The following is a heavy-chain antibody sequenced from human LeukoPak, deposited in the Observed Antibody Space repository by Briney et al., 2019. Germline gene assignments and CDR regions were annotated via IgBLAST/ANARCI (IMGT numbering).Heavy chain of an antibody. CDR1: GFTFSNYA. V-gene: IGHV3-23*01. D-gene: IGHD3-3*01. Sequence: GGSLRLSCAASGFTFSNYAMSWVRQAPGKGLEWVSAVSSDGRSTYSTDSLKGRFTISRDNSKNTVFLQMHNVTAEDTAVYYCAKPFGFLEWLYGGYYDSWGQGAHVTVSS. CDR3: AKPFGFLEWLYGGYYDS. CDR2: VSSDGRST. J-gene: IGHJ4*02.